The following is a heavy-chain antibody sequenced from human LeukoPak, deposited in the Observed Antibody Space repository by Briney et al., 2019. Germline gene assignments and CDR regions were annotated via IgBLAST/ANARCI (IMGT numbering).Heavy chain of an antibody. CDR2: IRYDGSQK. CDR1: GFTFSSYG. J-gene: IGHJ4*02. CDR3: ANSYTVTTSPFDY. D-gene: IGHD4-17*01. Sequence: GGSLRLSCVASGFTFSSYGMCWVRQAPGKGLEWVAFIRYDGSQKYYADSLKGRFTISRDNSKNTLYLQMNSLRAEDTAVYFCANSYTVTTSPFDYWGQGTLVSVSS. V-gene: IGHV3-30*02.